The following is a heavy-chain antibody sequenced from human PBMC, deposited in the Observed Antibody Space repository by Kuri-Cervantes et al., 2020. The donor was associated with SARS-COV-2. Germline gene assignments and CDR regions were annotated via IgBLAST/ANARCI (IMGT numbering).Heavy chain of an antibody. J-gene: IGHJ6*02. CDR3: AKDIVLMVYAIKAMGYYYYGMDV. CDR1: GFTFSSYG. D-gene: IGHD2-8*01. CDR2: ISYDGSNK. Sequence: GESLKISCAASGFTFSSYGMHWVRQAPGKGLEWVAVISYDGSNKYYADSVKGRFTISRDNSKNTLYLQMNSLRAEDTAVYYCAKDIVLMVYAIKAMGYYYYGMDVWGQGTTVTVSS. V-gene: IGHV3-30*18.